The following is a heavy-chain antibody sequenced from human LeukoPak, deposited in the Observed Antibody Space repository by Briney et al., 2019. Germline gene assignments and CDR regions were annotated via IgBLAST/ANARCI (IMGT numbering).Heavy chain of an antibody. V-gene: IGHV3-74*01. J-gene: IGHJ6*03. Sequence: GGSLRLSCAASGLTFSDFWMPWVRQPPGKGLVWVALVKGDGRTTIYADSVKGRFTVSRDNAKNSVYLQMNSLRAEDTAVYYCARVRQSPQIQLYYYYMDVWGKGTTVTVSS. CDR2: VKGDGRTT. D-gene: IGHD1-1*01. CDR1: GLTFSDFW. CDR3: ARVRQSPQIQLYYYYMDV.